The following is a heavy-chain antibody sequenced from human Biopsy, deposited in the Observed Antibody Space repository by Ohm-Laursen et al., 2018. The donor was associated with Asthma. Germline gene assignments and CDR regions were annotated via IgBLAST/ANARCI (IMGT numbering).Heavy chain of an antibody. V-gene: IGHV1-69*04. CDR2: ILTKFDIT. CDR3: ARSYDTGSHPLLFFDY. J-gene: IGHJ4*02. Sequence: SVTVSCKASGASFSNVGFSWVRQAPGHGLEWMGTILTKFDITYYAEKFQGRVTITADKSTSNTYMEQSRLKSEDTPVYYCARSYDTGSHPLLFFDYWGQGTLVPVPS. D-gene: IGHD3-22*01. CDR1: GASFSNVG.